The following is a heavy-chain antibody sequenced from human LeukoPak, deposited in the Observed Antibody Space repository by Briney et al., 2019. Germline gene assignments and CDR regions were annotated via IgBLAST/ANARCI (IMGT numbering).Heavy chain of an antibody. V-gene: IGHV4-38-2*02. Sequence: PSETLSLTCTVSGYSISSGYYWGWIRQPPGKGLEWIGSIYHSGSTYYNPSLKSRVTMSVDTSKNQFSLKLSSVTAADTAVYYCAHDVRGIDYWGQGTLVTVSS. CDR3: AHDVRGIDY. D-gene: IGHD3-10*02. CDR1: GYSISSGYY. J-gene: IGHJ4*02. CDR2: IYHSGST.